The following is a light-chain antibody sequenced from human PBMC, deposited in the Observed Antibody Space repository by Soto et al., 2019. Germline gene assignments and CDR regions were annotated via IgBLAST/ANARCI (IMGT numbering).Light chain of an antibody. CDR2: RNN. Sequence: QSVLTQPPSASGTPGQRVTISCSGSSYNIGSNYVYWYQQLPGTAPKLLIYRNNQQPSGVPDRFSGSKSGTSTSLAISGLRSEDDADYYCAAWDDSLSGLFGGGTNLTVL. CDR3: AAWDDSLSGL. V-gene: IGLV1-47*01. CDR1: SYNIGSNY. J-gene: IGLJ2*01.